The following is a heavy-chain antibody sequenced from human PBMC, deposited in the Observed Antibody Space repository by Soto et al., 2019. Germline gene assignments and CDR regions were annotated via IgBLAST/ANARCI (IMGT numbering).Heavy chain of an antibody. CDR2: INPNSGVT. Sequence: QVQLLQSGAEVKKPGASVKVSCKASGYIVTGYFIHWVRQAPGQGLEWVGWINPNSGVTNYAQKFQGRVTMTREMSISTAYMELTSLRSDDTAVYYCARERGTSGCYGWCSVDVWGQGTTVTVSS. CDR1: GYIVTGYF. J-gene: IGHJ6*02. V-gene: IGHV1-2*02. CDR3: ARERGTSGCYGWCSVDV. D-gene: IGHD2-8*02.